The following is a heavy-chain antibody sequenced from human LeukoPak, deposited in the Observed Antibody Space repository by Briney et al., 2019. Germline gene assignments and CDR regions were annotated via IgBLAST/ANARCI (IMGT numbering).Heavy chain of an antibody. Sequence: SETLSLTCTVSGDSIIGYYWSWIRQPPGKGLEWIGYIHYSGSTNYNPSLQSRVTISVDTSRSHFSLKLSSATAAGTAVYYCARGERLGPDFWGQGTLVTVSS. V-gene: IGHV4-59*01. D-gene: IGHD1-1*01. J-gene: IGHJ4*02. CDR3: ARGERLGPDF. CDR2: IHYSGST. CDR1: GDSIIGYY.